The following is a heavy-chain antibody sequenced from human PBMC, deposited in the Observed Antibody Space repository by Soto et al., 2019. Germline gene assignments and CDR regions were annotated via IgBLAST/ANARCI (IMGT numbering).Heavy chain of an antibody. Sequence: QVQLQESGPGLVKPSQTLSLTCTVSGGSISSGGYYWSWIRQHPGKGLEWIGYIYYSGSTYYNPSHKSQVTISVDTSKNQFALKLSSVTAADTAVYYCARDRYCSGGSCYGSMDVWGKGTTVTVSS. D-gene: IGHD2-15*01. CDR2: IYYSGST. J-gene: IGHJ6*04. CDR1: GGSISSGGYY. CDR3: ARDRYCSGGSCYGSMDV. V-gene: IGHV4-31*01.